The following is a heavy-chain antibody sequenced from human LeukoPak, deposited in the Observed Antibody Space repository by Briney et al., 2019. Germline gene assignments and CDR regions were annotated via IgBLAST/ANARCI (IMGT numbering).Heavy chain of an antibody. CDR3: ARDSGSYPESYFDY. CDR1: GFTFSSYA. Sequence: QPGRSLRLSCAASGFTFSSYAMHWVRQAPGKGLEWVAVISYDGSNKYYADSVKGRFTISRDNSKNTLYLQMNSLRAEDTAVYYCARDSGSYPESYFDYWGQGTLATVSS. V-gene: IGHV3-30*01. J-gene: IGHJ4*02. CDR2: ISYDGSNK. D-gene: IGHD1-26*01.